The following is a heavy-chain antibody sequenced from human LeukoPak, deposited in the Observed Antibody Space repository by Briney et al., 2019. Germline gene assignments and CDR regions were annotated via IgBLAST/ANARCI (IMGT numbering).Heavy chain of an antibody. CDR1: GFIFSSYS. Sequence: GALRLSCAASGFIFSSYSMSWVRQAPGKGLEWVSVITGSGGNTYYADSVKGRFTISKDNSKNTVYLQMSSLRVDDTAVYYCAKDHFGPYSYVEYWGQGTLVTVSS. J-gene: IGHJ4*02. V-gene: IGHV3-23*01. D-gene: IGHD5-18*01. CDR3: AKDHFGPYSYVEY. CDR2: ITGSGGNT.